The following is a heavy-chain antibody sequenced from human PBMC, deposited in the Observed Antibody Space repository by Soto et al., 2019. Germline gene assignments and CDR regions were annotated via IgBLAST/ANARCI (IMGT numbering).Heavy chain of an antibody. CDR2: ISAYNGNT. Sequence: QVQLVQSGAEVKKPGASVKVSCKASGYTLTNYGISWVRQAPRQGLEWMGWISAYNGNTNYAQKLQGRVTMTTDTSTSTAYMELRSLRSDDTAVYYCATYSSGWYGNGMDVWGQGTTVTVSS. D-gene: IGHD6-19*01. V-gene: IGHV1-18*01. CDR3: ATYSSGWYGNGMDV. CDR1: GYTLTNYG. J-gene: IGHJ6*02.